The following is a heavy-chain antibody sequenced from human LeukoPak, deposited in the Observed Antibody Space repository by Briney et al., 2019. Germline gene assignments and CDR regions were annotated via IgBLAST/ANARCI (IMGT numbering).Heavy chain of an antibody. CDR2: ISSSSSYI. J-gene: IGHJ4*02. D-gene: IGHD3-22*01. CDR1: GFTFSSYS. CDR3: AREPRTYCYDSSGTD. Sequence: TGGSLRLSCAASGFTFSSYSMNWVRQAPGKGLEWVSSISSSSSYIYYADSVKGRFTISRDNAKNSLYLQMNSLRAEDTAVYYCAREPRTYCYDSSGTDWGQGTLVTVSS. V-gene: IGHV3-21*01.